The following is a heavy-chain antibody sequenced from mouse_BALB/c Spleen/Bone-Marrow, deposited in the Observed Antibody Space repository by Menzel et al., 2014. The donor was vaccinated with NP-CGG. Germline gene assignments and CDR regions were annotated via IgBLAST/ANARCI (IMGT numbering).Heavy chain of an antibody. CDR2: IYPGSGST. Sequence: LVESGSELVRPGASVKLSCKASGYTFTGYWMHWVKQRPGQGLEWIGNIYPGSGSTNYDEKFKSKATLTVDTSSSAAYMQLSSLTSEDSAVYYCTRRYEIYYAMDYWGQGTSVTVSS. CDR3: TRRYEIYYAMDY. J-gene: IGHJ4*01. V-gene: IGHV1S22*01. D-gene: IGHD2-14*01. CDR1: GYTFTGYW.